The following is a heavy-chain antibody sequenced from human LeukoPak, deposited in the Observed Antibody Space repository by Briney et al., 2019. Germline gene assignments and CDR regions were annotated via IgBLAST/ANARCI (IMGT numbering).Heavy chain of an antibody. J-gene: IGHJ4*02. CDR1: GFTFSDYY. CDR3: ARDPERGVYFEY. CDR2: ISSSGSTI. V-gene: IGHV3-11*04. D-gene: IGHD2-8*01. Sequence: NPGGSLRLSCAASGFTFSDYYMSWIRQAPGKGLEWVSYISSSGSTIYYADSVKGRFTISRDNAKNSLYLQMNSLGAEDTAVYYCARDPERGVYFEYWGQGALVTVSS.